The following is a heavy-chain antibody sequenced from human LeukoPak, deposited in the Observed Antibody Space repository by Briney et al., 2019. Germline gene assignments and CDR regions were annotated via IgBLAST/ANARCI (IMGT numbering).Heavy chain of an antibody. J-gene: IGHJ4*02. CDR1: GGTFSSYA. CDR2: IIPIFGTT. D-gene: IGHD3-9*01. CDR3: ARDHDILTGYLDY. Sequence: SVKVSCKASGGTFSSYAISWARQAPGQGLEWMGGIIPIFGTTNYAQKFQGRVTITTDESTSTAYMELSSLRSEDTAVYYCARDHDILTGYLDYWGQGTLVTVSS. V-gene: IGHV1-69*05.